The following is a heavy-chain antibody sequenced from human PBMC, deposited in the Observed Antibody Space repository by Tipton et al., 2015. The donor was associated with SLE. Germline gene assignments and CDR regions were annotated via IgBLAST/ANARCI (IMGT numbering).Heavy chain of an antibody. J-gene: IGHJ2*01. D-gene: IGHD4-17*01. CDR3: ASLDYGDYEYFDL. CDR2: ISSNGGST. CDR1: GFTFSSYA. V-gene: IGHV3-64*01. Sequence: GSLRLSCAASGFTFSSYAMHWVRQAPGKGLEYVSAISSNGGSTYYANSVKGRFTISRDNSKNTLYLQMGSLRAEDMAVYYRASLDYGDYEYFDLWGRGTLVTVSS.